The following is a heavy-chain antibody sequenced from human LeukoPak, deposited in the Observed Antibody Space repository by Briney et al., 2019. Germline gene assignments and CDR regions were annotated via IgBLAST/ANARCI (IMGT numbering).Heavy chain of an antibody. Sequence: PGGSLRLSCTASGFTFDNYAMHWVRQAPGKGLEWVSGISWNSGSIGYGDSVKGRYTISRDNAKNSLFLQMNSLRAEDTALYYCAKDMSSGIVAADMDYWGQEILVIVSS. D-gene: IGHD6-13*01. V-gene: IGHV3-9*01. J-gene: IGHJ4*02. CDR2: ISWNSGSI. CDR1: GFTFDNYA. CDR3: AKDMSSGIVAADMDY.